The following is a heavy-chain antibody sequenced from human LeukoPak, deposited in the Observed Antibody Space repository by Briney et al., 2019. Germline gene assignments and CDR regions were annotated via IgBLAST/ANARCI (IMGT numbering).Heavy chain of an antibody. Sequence: GGSLRLSCAASGFTFSSYGMHWVRQAPGKGLEWVAVISYDGSNKYYADSVKGRFTISRDNSKNTLYLQMNSLRAEDTAVYYCAKAYCSSTSCYPPYYYYGMDVWGKGTTVTVSS. CDR3: AKAYCSSTSCYPPYYYYGMDV. J-gene: IGHJ6*04. V-gene: IGHV3-30*18. D-gene: IGHD2-2*01. CDR2: ISYDGSNK. CDR1: GFTFSSYG.